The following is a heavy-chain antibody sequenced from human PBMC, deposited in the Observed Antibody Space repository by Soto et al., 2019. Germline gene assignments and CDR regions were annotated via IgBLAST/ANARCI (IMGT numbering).Heavy chain of an antibody. V-gene: IGHV4-38-2*01. J-gene: IGHJ6*02. Sequence: KSSETLSLTCAVSGYSINRGCYWCGLRHPPGKGLEWIGTIYHSGSTYYNPSLRSRVTISGDTSKKPFSLRLNSVTAADTAVYYCARALYCSGCSSSLLRGMDVWGLGTTLTVSS. CDR3: ARALYCSGCSSSLLRGMDV. CDR2: IYHSGST. D-gene: IGHD2-15*01. CDR1: GYSINRGCY.